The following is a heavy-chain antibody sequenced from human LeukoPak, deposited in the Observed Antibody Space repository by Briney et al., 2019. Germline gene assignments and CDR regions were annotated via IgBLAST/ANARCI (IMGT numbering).Heavy chain of an antibody. CDR2: IIPLFGAP. Sequence: SVKVSCKASGYTFTSYGISWVRQAPGQGLEWMGGIIPLFGAPNYAQKFQGRVTIAADKSTTTAYMELSSLRSEDTAVYFCARHDSYSSSFPYNWFDPWGQGTLVTVSS. V-gene: IGHV1-69*06. CDR1: GYTFTSYG. D-gene: IGHD6-13*01. CDR3: ARHDSYSSSFPYNWFDP. J-gene: IGHJ5*02.